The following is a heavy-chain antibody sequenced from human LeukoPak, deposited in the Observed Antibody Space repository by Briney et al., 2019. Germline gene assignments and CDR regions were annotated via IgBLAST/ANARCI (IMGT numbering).Heavy chain of an antibody. CDR3: AKDVDIVVVPAAIY. V-gene: IGHV3-23*01. CDR2: ISGSGGST. Sequence: GGSLRLSCAASGFTFSSYAMSWVRQAPGKGLEWVSAISGSGGSTYYADSVKGRFTISRDNSKNTLYLQTNSLRAEDTAVYYCAKDVDIVVVPAAIYWGQGTLVTVSS. CDR1: GFTFSSYA. J-gene: IGHJ4*02. D-gene: IGHD2-2*03.